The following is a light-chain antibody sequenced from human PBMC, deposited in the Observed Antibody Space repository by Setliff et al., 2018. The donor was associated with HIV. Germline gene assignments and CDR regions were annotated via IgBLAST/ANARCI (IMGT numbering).Light chain of an antibody. V-gene: IGLV1-44*01. Sequence: QSVLTQPPSASGTPGQRITISCSGSSSNIGSKTVNWYQKLPGAAPKLRIYGNSQRPSGVPDRFSGSKSGTSASLAISGLQSEDEADYYCAGWDASLKGHVFGTGTKGTVL. CDR2: GNS. CDR1: SSNIGSKT. J-gene: IGLJ1*01. CDR3: AGWDASLKGHV.